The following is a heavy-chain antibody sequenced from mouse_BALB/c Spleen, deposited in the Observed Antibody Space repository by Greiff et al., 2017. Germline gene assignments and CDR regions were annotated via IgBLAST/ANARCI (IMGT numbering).Heavy chain of an antibody. CDR1: GFTFSSFG. Sequence: DVQLVESGGGLVQPGGSRKLSCAASGFTFSSFGMHWVRQAPEKGLEWFAYISSGSSTIYYADTVKGRFTISRDNPKNTLFLQMPSLRSEDTAMYYCAKSLVIAAVGATDYYAMDYWGQGTSVTVSS. CDR2: ISSGSSTI. D-gene: IGHD1-1*01. V-gene: IGHV5-17*02. CDR3: AKSLVIAAVGATDYYAMDY. J-gene: IGHJ4*01.